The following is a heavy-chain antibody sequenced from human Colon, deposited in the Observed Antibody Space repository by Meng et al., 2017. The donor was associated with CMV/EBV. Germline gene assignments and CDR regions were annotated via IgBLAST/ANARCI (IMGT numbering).Heavy chain of an antibody. D-gene: IGHD2-2*01. CDR1: GFTSSSYA. J-gene: IGHJ4*02. CDR3: ASTPSDIVVVPAATTPED. CDR2: ISYDGSNK. Sequence: GGSLRPSCAASGFTSSSYAMHWVRQAPGKGLEWVAVISYDGSNKYYADSVKGRFTISRDNSKNTLYLQMNSLRAEDTAVYYCASTPSDIVVVPAATTPEDWGQGTLVTVSS. V-gene: IGHV3-30*04.